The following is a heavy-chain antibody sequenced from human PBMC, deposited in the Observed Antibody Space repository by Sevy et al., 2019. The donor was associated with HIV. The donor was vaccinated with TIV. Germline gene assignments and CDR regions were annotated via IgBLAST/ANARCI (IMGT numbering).Heavy chain of an antibody. D-gene: IGHD3-10*01. V-gene: IGHV4-39*01. CDR2: IYYSGST. CDR1: GGSISSSSYY. CDR3: ASSTLYGFYYFDY. Sequence: SETLSLTCTVSGGSISSSSYYWGWIRQPPGKGLEWIGSIYYSGSTYYNPSLKSRVTISVHTSKNQFSLKPSSVTAADTAVYYWASSTLYGFYYFDYWGQGTLVTVSS. J-gene: IGHJ4*02.